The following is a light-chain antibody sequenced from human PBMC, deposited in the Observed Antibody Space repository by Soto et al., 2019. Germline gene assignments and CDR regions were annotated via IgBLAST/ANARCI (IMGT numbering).Light chain of an antibody. Sequence: DIQMTQSPSSLSASVGDRVTITCRASQDISNSLAWYQQKPGKVPKLVIYAASTLQSGVTSRFSGSGSGTDFTLTISSLEPEDVATYYCQRYKSVPPLFTLGPGTKVEIK. V-gene: IGKV1-27*01. CDR2: AAS. J-gene: IGKJ3*01. CDR1: QDISNS. CDR3: QRYKSVPPLFT.